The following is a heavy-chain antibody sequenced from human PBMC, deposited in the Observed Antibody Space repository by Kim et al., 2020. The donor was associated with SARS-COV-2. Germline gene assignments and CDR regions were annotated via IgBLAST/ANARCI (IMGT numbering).Heavy chain of an antibody. J-gene: IGHJ4*02. CDR1: GFTFSSYS. Sequence: GGSLRLSCAASGFTFSSYSMNWVRQVPGKGLECISYISGSGETISYPDSVKGRFTISRDNAKKLLYLQMNSLRDEDTAVYYCASDFSGSVTYPKRGGYWGQGTPVTVSS. D-gene: IGHD3-10*01. CDR2: ISGSGETI. CDR3: ASDFSGSVTYPKRGGY. V-gene: IGHV3-48*02.